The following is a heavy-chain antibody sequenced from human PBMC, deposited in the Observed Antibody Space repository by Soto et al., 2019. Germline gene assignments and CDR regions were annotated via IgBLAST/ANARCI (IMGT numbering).Heavy chain of an antibody. Sequence: SETLSLTCAVYGGSFSGYYWSWIRQPPGKGLEWIGEINHSGSTNYNPSLKSRVTISVDTSKNQFSLKLSSVTAADTAVYYCARGKYSYAVPPPFQHWGQGTLVTVSS. CDR3: ARGKYSYAVPPPFQH. CDR2: INHSGST. CDR1: GGSFSGYY. D-gene: IGHD5-18*01. V-gene: IGHV4-34*01. J-gene: IGHJ1*01.